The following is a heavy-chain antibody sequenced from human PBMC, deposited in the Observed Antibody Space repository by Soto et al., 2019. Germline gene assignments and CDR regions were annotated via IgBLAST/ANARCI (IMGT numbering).Heavy chain of an antibody. CDR2: IIKDGSEK. J-gene: IGHJ4*02. Sequence: LRLSCAASGFTFNTYLMTWVGQAPGKGLEWVANIIKDGSEKSYVDSVKGRFTISRDNAKNSLYLEMNRLRVEDTAVYYCARDWGGLGYWGQGTLVTVSS. V-gene: IGHV3-7*03. CDR3: ARDWGGLGY. CDR1: GFTFNTYL. D-gene: IGHD3-10*01.